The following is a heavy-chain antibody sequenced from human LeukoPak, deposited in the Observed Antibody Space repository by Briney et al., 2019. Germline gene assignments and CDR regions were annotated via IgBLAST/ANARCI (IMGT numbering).Heavy chain of an antibody. CDR1: GFSFGDYP. V-gene: IGHV3-49*04. CDR2: IRSKTYGGTT. J-gene: IGHJ4*02. Sequence: GSLSLTCTASGFSFGDYPLTWVRQAPGKGLEGVGFIRSKTYGGTTEYAASVKGRFTISRDDSKRIAYLQMNSLQTEDTAVYCSTRGWFGELPADFWGQGTLVTVSS. D-gene: IGHD3-10*01. CDR3: TRGWFGELPADF.